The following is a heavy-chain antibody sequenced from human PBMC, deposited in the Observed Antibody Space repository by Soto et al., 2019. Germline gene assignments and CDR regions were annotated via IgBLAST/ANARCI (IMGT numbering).Heavy chain of an antibody. D-gene: IGHD2-21*01. J-gene: IGHJ1*01. CDR3: ARRDDSPTAEYFQR. Sequence: GESQKISFKGSGYSFTTYWISWVRQMPGKGLECMGIIYPGDSDTRYSPSFQGQVTISADKSTSTAYLQWSSLKASDTAMYYCARRDDSPTAEYFQRWGQGTLVTVSS. V-gene: IGHV5-51*01. CDR2: IYPGDSDT. CDR1: GYSFTTYW.